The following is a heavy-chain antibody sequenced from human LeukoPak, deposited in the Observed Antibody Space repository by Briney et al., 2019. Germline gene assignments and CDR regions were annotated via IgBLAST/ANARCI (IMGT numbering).Heavy chain of an antibody. Sequence: PGGSLRLSCAASGFTFSSYGMSWVRQAPGKGLEWVSAISGSGGSTYYADSVRGRFTISRDNSRNTVYLQMNSLRAEDTAVYYCAKDDRWLQFCCWGQGTLVTVSA. V-gene: IGHV3-23*01. CDR2: ISGSGGST. CDR3: AKDDRWLQFCC. J-gene: IGHJ4*02. CDR1: GFTFSSYG. D-gene: IGHD5-24*01.